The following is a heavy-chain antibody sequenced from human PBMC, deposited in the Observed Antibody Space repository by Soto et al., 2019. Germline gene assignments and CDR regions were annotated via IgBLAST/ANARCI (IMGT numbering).Heavy chain of an antibody. D-gene: IGHD1-1*01. CDR1: GGSISSNY. CDR2: VYNSGST. CDR3: ARYRREAVVGYTLDN. Sequence: SETLSLTCTVSGGSISSNYWTWIRQPPGNGLEWIGYVYNSGSTNYNPSLKSRVTISEDTSKSQFSLKVNSMTAADTAVYYCARYRREAVVGYTLDNWGQGILVTVSS. J-gene: IGHJ4*02. V-gene: IGHV4-59*01.